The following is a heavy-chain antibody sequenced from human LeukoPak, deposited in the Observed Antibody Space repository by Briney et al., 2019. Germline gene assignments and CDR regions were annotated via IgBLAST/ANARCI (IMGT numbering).Heavy chain of an antibody. CDR1: GGSISNYY. D-gene: IGHD2-15*01. V-gene: IGHV4-59*08. Sequence: SETLSLTCTVSGGSISNYYWSWIRQPPGKGLEWIGYIYYSGSTSCNPSLKSRVTISVDTSKNQFSLKLSSVTAADTAVYYCARHSGSGYYFYFYTMDVWGQGATVTVSS. CDR2: IYYSGST. J-gene: IGHJ6*01. CDR3: ARHSGSGYYFYFYTMDV.